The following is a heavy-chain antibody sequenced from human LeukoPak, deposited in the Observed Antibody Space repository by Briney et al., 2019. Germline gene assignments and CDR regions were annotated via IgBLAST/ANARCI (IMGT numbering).Heavy chain of an antibody. V-gene: IGHV3-33*01. CDR1: GFTFSSYG. J-gene: IGHJ6*02. CDR2: IWYDGSNK. Sequence: GGSLRLSCAAPGFTFSSYGMHWVRQAPGKGLKWVAVIWYDGSNKYYADSVKGRFTISRDNSKNTLYLQMDSLRAEDTAVYYCARGGSRYYYGMDVWGRGTTVTVSS. D-gene: IGHD5-12*01. CDR3: ARGGSRYYYGMDV.